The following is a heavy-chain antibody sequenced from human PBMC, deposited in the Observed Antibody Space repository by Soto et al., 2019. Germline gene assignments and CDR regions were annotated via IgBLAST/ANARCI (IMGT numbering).Heavy chain of an antibody. CDR2: INHSGST. D-gene: IGHD6-6*01. J-gene: IGHJ4*02. CDR3: ARGMGPIAARPFDY. CDR1: GGSFSGYY. Sequence: SETLSLTCAVYGGSFSGYYWSWIRQPPGKGLEWIGEINHSGSTNYNPSLKSRVTISVDTSKNQFSLKLSSVTAADTAVYYCARGMGPIAARPFDYWGQGTLVTVS. V-gene: IGHV4-34*01.